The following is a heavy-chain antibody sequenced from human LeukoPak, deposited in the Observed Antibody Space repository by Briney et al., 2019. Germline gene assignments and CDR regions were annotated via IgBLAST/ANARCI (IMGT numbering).Heavy chain of an antibody. CDR3: ARTNYDFWSGYYYYYYMDV. CDR1: GGSISSHY. J-gene: IGHJ6*03. D-gene: IGHD3-3*01. V-gene: IGHV4-59*11. Sequence: SETLPLTCTVSGGSISSHYWSWIRQPPGKGLEWIGYIYYSGSTNYNPSLKSRVTISVDTSKNQLSLKLSSVTAADTAVYYCARTNYDFWSGYYYYYYMDVWGKGTTVTVSS. CDR2: IYYSGST.